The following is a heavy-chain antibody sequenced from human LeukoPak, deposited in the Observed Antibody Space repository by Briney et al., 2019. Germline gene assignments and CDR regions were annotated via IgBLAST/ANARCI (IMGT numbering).Heavy chain of an antibody. CDR3: ARHAIVGATTGAFDI. D-gene: IGHD1-26*01. CDR2: IYYSGST. CDR1: GASIRNYY. Sequence: SETLSLTCTVSGASIRNYYFSWIRQPPGKGLEWIGYIYYSGSTNYSPSLKSRVTISVDTSKNQFSLKLSSVTAADTAVYYCARHAIVGATTGAFDIWGQGTMVTVSS. V-gene: IGHV4-59*08. J-gene: IGHJ3*02.